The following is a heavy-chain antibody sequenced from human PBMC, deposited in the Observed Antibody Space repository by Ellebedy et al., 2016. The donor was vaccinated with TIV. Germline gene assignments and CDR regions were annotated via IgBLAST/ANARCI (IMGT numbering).Heavy chain of an antibody. CDR3: ARHVERHTPLDY. CDR2: IYYSGST. D-gene: IGHD2-15*01. CDR1: GGSISSYY. Sequence: SETLSLTCTVSGGSISSYYWSWIRQPPGKGLEWIGYIYYSGSTNYNPSLKSRVTISVDTSKNQFSLKLSSVTAADTAVYYCARHVERHTPLDYWGQGTLVTSPQ. J-gene: IGHJ4*02. V-gene: IGHV4-59*08.